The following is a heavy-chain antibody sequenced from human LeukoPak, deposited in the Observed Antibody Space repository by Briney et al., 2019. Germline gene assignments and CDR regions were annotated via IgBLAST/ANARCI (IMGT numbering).Heavy chain of an antibody. CDR1: GGSISSGSYY. CDR2: IYTSGST. Sequence: PSETLSLTCTVSGGSISSGSYYWSWIRQPAGKGLEWIGRIYTSGSTNYNPSLKGRVTISVDTSKNQFSLKLSSVTAADTAVYYCAREGVLRFLEWLPRSGYYYMDVWGKGTTVTVSS. V-gene: IGHV4-61*02. CDR3: AREGVLRFLEWLPRSGYYYMDV. J-gene: IGHJ6*03. D-gene: IGHD3-3*01.